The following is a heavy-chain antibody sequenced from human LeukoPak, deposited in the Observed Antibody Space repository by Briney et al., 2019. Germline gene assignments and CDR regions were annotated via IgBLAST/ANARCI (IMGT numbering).Heavy chain of an antibody. CDR1: GFTFSSYS. D-gene: IGHD5-18*01. J-gene: IGHJ6*03. V-gene: IGHV3-48*01. CDR2: ISSSSSTI. Sequence: PGGSLRLSCAASGFTFSSYSMNWVRQAPGKGLEWVSYISSSSSTIYYADSVKGRFTISRDNAKNSLYLQMNSLRAEDTAVYYCARAESGYSYGRYYYYYMDVWGKGTTVTVSS. CDR3: ARAESGYSYGRYYYYYMDV.